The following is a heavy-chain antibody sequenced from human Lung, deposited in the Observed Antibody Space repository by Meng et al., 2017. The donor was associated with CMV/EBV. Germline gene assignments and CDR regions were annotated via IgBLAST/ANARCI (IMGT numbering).Heavy chain of an antibody. Sequence: GESLKISCAASGFTFSSYSMNWVRQAPGKGLEWVSSISSSSSYIYYADSVKGRFTISRDNAKNSLYLQMNSLRAEDTAVYYCARDLSIVPAAISYYYGMEVWGKGTXVTVSS. CDR1: GFTFSSYS. J-gene: IGHJ6*04. V-gene: IGHV3-21*01. D-gene: IGHD2-2*02. CDR2: ISSSSSYI. CDR3: ARDLSIVPAAISYYYGMEV.